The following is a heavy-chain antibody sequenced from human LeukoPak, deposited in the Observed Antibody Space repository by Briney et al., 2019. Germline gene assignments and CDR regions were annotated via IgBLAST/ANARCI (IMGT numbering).Heavy chain of an antibody. D-gene: IGHD2-2*01. CDR3: ARASRGADY. CDR2: ISSSSSTV. V-gene: IGHV3-48*02. Sequence: GGSLRLSCAVSGFTISSYAMSWVRQAPGKGLEWVSYISSSSSTVYYADSVKGRFTISRDNAKNSLYLQMNSLRDEDTAVYYCARASRGADYWGQGTLVTVSS. CDR1: GFTISSYA. J-gene: IGHJ4*02.